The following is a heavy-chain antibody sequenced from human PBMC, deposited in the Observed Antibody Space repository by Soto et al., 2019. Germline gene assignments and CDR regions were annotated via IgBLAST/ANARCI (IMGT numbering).Heavy chain of an antibody. Sequence: QVQLVESGGGVVQPGRSLRLSCAASGFTFSSYGMHWVRQAPGKGLEWVAVISYDGSNKYYADSVKGRFTISRDNSKNTLYLQMNSLRAEDTAVYYCAKDPAHYYGSRSYDSYPDYWGQGTLVTVSS. V-gene: IGHV3-30*18. CDR3: AKDPAHYYGSRSYDSYPDY. D-gene: IGHD3-10*01. CDR2: ISYDGSNK. CDR1: GFTFSSYG. J-gene: IGHJ4*02.